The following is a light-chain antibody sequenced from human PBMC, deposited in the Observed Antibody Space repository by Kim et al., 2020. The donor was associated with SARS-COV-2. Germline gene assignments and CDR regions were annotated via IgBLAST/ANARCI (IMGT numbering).Light chain of an antibody. Sequence: NFMLTQPHSVSVSPGKTVTISCTRSSGSIATNYVQWHQQRPGSAPTTVIYEDNRRPSGVPDRFSGSIDRSSNFAALTISGLRTEDEADYYCQSYDSSDHGVFGGGTKVTV. CDR1: SGSIATNY. J-gene: IGLJ3*02. CDR3: QSYDSSDHGV. CDR2: EDN. V-gene: IGLV6-57*04.